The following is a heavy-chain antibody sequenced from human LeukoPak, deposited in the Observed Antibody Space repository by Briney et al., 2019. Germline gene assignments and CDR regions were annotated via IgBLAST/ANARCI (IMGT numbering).Heavy chain of an antibody. CDR1: GGSISSSSYY. V-gene: IGHV4-39*07. Sequence: PSETLSLTCTVSGGSISSSSYYWGWIRQPPGKGLEWIGSIYYSGSTYYNPSLKSRVTISVDTSKNQFSLKLSSVTAADTAVYYCARVGPRGYRDWFDPWGQGTLVTVSS. J-gene: IGHJ5*02. CDR3: ARVGPRGYRDWFDP. D-gene: IGHD5-18*01. CDR2: IYYSGST.